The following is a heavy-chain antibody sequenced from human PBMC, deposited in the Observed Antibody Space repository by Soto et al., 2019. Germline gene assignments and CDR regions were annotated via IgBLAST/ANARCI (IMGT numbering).Heavy chain of an antibody. D-gene: IGHD3-16*01. CDR1: GFTVSNTY. J-gene: IGHJ3*02. V-gene: IGHV3-53*01. Sequence: GGSLRLSCAASGFTVSNTYMTWVRQPPGKGLECVSVIYTAGGTNYADSVKGRFIISRDNSKNTLYLQMNSLRAEDTAVYYCARALFEAARRGEYAFDIWGQGTMVTVSS. CDR3: ARALFEAARRGEYAFDI. CDR2: IYTAGGT.